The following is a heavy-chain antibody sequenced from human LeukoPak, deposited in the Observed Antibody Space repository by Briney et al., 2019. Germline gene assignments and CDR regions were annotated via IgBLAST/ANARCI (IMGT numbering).Heavy chain of an antibody. CDR2: IIPIFGTA. Sequence: GASVKVSCKASGGTFSSYAISWVRQAPGQGLEWMGRIIPIFGTANYAQKFQGRVTITTDESTSTAYMERSSLRSEDTAVYYCARATFSDEFMFDYWGQGTLVTVSS. J-gene: IGHJ4*02. CDR3: ARATFSDEFMFDY. CDR1: GGTFSSYA. V-gene: IGHV1-69*05. D-gene: IGHD2/OR15-2a*01.